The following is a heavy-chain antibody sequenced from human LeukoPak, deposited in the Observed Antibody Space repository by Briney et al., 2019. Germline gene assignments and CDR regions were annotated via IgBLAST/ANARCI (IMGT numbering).Heavy chain of an antibody. V-gene: IGHV3-33*08. CDR2: IWYDGSNK. CDR1: GFTFSAYA. Sequence: PGGSLRLSCVATGFTFSAYAMHWVRQAPGKGLEWVAVIWYDGSNKYYADSVKGRFTISRDNSKNTLYLQMNSLRAEDTAVYYCARDYVDYGMDVWGQGTTVTVSS. CDR3: ARDYVDYGMDV. D-gene: IGHD2-15*01. J-gene: IGHJ6*02.